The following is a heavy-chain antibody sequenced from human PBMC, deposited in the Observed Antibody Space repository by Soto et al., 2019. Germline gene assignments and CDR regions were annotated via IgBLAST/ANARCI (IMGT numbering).Heavy chain of an antibody. V-gene: IGHV3-33*01. D-gene: IGHD2-2*02. CDR1: GFTFISYG. Sequence: PGGSLRLSCAASGFTFISYGIHWCGHSPGKWLEWVAVIWYDGSNKYYADSVKGRFTISRDNSKNTLYLQMNSLRAEDTAVYYCAREWYYCSSTSCYNYYYGMDVWGQGTTVTVSS. CDR3: AREWYYCSSTSCYNYYYGMDV. CDR2: IWYDGSNK. J-gene: IGHJ6*02.